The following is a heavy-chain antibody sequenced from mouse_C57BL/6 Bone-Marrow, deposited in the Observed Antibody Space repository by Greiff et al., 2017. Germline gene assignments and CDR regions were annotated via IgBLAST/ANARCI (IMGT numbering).Heavy chain of an antibody. J-gene: IGHJ3*01. CDR3: DRSDYDDGTFAD. D-gene: IGHD2-4*01. Sequence: QVQLQQPGAELVKPGASVKLSCKASGYTFTSYWMHWVKQRPGQGLEWIGMINPNSGSTNYKQKFKGKATLTVDKSSSTAYLQLRSLTSEDSAVYYCDRSDYDDGTFADWGQGTPVTVSA. CDR2: INPNSGST. CDR1: GYTFTSYW. V-gene: IGHV1-64*01.